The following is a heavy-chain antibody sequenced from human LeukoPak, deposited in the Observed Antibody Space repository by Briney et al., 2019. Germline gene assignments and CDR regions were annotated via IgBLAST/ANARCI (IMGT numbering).Heavy chain of an antibody. J-gene: IGHJ4*02. D-gene: IGHD5-18*01. CDR2: IYYSGST. CDR3: ARESGYTYGRDY. CDR1: GGSISSYY. V-gene: IGHV4-59*12. Sequence: SETLSLTCTVSGGSISSYYWSWIRQPPGRGLEWIGYIYYSGSTYYNPSLKSRVTISVDTSKNQFSLKLSSVTAADTAVYYCARESGYTYGRDYWGQGTLVTVSS.